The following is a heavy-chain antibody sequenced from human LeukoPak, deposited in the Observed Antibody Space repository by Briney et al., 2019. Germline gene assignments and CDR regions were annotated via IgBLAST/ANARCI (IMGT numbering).Heavy chain of an antibody. D-gene: IGHD6-19*01. J-gene: IGHJ5*01. Sequence: GASVKVSCKASGYTFTNYGISWVRQAPGQGLEWMGIINPSGGSTSYAQKFQGRVTMTRDTSTSTVYMELSSLRSEDTAVYYCARVLYSSGWFDSWGQGTLVTVSS. CDR2: INPSGGST. CDR3: ARVLYSSGWFDS. V-gene: IGHV1-46*01. CDR1: GYTFTNYG.